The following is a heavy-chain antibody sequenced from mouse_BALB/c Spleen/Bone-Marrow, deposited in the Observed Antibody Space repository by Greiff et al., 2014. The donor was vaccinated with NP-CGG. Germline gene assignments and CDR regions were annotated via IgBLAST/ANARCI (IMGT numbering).Heavy chain of an antibody. V-gene: IGHV1-26*01. J-gene: IGHJ3*01. Sequence: EVQLQESGPELVKPGASVKISCKASGYSFTDYYMHWVKQSHVKSLEWIGRINPYNGATSYNQNFKDKASLTVDKSSRTAYMELHSLTSEDSAVYYCASFGFAYWGQGTLVTVSA. CDR2: INPYNGAT. CDR1: GYSFTDYY. CDR3: ASFGFAY.